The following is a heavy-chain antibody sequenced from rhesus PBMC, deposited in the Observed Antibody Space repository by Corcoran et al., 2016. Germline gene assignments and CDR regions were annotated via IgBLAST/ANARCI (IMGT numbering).Heavy chain of an antibody. J-gene: IGHJ3*01. CDR2: IYGNSAST. CDR3: ARCPSGAFDF. Sequence: QVKLQQWGEGLVKPSETLSLTCAVYGGSISGYYYWSWIRQPAGKGLEWIGYIYGNSASTNYNPSLTNRVTISKDPSKNQFSLKLSSVTAADTAVYYCARCPSGAFDFWGQGLRVTVSS. V-gene: IGHV4-73*01. CDR1: GGSISGYYY.